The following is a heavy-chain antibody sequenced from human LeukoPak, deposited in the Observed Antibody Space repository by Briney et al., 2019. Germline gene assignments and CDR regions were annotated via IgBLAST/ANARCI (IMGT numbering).Heavy chain of an antibody. CDR3: AALPVAATDDAFDI. V-gene: IGHV3-23*01. J-gene: IGHJ3*02. D-gene: IGHD2-15*01. CDR2: ISGSGGST. Sequence: GGSLRLSCAASGFTVSSDYMSWVRQAPGKGLEWVSAISGSGGSTYYADSVKGRFTISRDNSKNTLYLQMNSLRAEDTAVYYCAALPVAATDDAFDIWGQGTMVTVSS. CDR1: GFTVSSDY.